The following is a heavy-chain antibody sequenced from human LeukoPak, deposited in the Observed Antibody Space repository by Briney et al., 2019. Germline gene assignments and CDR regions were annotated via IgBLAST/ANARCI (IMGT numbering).Heavy chain of an antibody. Sequence: GGSLRLSCVASGFTFSSYGMHWVRQAPGKGLEWVAFISYDGSNENIADSVKGRFIISRDNSKNTLYLQMNSLRAEDTAVYYCARAKGSGSYYIDGYWGQGTLVTVSS. V-gene: IGHV3-30*03. CDR3: ARAKGSGSYYIDGY. D-gene: IGHD1-26*01. J-gene: IGHJ4*02. CDR1: GFTFSSYG. CDR2: ISYDGSNE.